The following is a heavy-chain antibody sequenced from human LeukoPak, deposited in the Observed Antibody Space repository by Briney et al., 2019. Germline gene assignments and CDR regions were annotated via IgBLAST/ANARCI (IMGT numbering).Heavy chain of an antibody. CDR2: MNPNSGNT. V-gene: IGHV1-8*01. CDR3: ARGFGEYQLLSPEYYYYGMDV. D-gene: IGHD2-2*01. Sequence: ASVKVSCKASGYTFTSYDINWVRQATGQGLEWMGWMNPNSGNTGYAQKFQGRVTMTRNTSISTAYMGLSSLRSEDTAVYYCARGFGEYQLLSPEYYYYGMDVWGQGTTVTVSS. J-gene: IGHJ6*02. CDR1: GYTFTSYD.